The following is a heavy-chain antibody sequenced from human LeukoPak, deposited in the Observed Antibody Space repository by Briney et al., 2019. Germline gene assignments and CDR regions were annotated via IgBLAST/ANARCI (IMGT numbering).Heavy chain of an antibody. V-gene: IGHV3-74*01. D-gene: IGHD3-22*01. CDR2: LNSDGSTT. J-gene: IGHJ1*01. CDR1: GFTFSRYR. CDR3: ATAPSEIGGYYPEYFRH. Sequence: GGSLRLSCAASGFTFSRYRMHWVRQAPGKGLVWVSGLNSDGSTTNYADSVKGRFTISRDNAKNTVSLQMNSLRAEDTGVYYCATAPSEIGGYYPEYFRHWGQGTLVTVSS.